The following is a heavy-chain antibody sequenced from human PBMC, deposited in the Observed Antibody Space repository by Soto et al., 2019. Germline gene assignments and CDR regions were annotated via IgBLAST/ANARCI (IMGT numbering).Heavy chain of an antibody. CDR3: ARESGYSGYLYYYYGMDV. Sequence: GASVKVSCKASGYTFTSYDINWVRQATGQGLEWMGWMNPNSGNTGYAQKFQGRVTMTRNTSISTAYMELSSLRSEDTAVYYCARESGYSGYLYYYYGMDVWGQGTTVTVSS. V-gene: IGHV1-8*01. CDR1: GYTFTSYD. J-gene: IGHJ6*02. CDR2: MNPNSGNT. D-gene: IGHD5-12*01.